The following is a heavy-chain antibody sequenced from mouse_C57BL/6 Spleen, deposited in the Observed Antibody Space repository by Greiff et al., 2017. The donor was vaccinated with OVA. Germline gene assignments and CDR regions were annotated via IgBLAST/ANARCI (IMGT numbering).Heavy chain of an antibody. CDR1: GYAFTNYL. CDR3: AREGYGSNYYAMDY. D-gene: IGHD1-1*01. V-gene: IGHV1-54*01. Sequence: QVQLQQSGAELVRPGTSVKVSCKASGYAFTNYLIEWVKQRPGQGLEWIGVINPGSGGTNYNEKFKGKATLTADKSSSTAYMQLSSLTSEDSAVYFCAREGYGSNYYAMDYWGQGTSVTVSS. J-gene: IGHJ4*01. CDR2: INPGSGGT.